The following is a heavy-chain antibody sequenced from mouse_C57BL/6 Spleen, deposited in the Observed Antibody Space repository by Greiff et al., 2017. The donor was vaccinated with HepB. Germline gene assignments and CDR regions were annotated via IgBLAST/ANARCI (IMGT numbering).Heavy chain of an antibody. CDR2: INPYNGGT. V-gene: IGHV1-19*01. Sequence: VQLQQSGPVLVKPGASVKMSCKASGYTFTDYYMNWVKQSHGKSLEWIGVINPYNGGTSYNQKFKGKATLTVDKSSSTAYMELNSLTSEDSAVYYCAPTGTDWYFDVWGTGTTVTVSS. J-gene: IGHJ1*03. CDR1: GYTFTDYY. D-gene: IGHD4-1*02. CDR3: APTGTDWYFDV.